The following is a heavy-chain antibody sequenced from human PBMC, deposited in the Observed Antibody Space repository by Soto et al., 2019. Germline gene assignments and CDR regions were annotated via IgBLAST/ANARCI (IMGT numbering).Heavy chain of an antibody. CDR3: ARGRYGDY. CDR1: GYAFTTYG. D-gene: IGHD1-1*01. J-gene: IGHJ4*02. Sequence: QVHLVQSGAEVKKPGASVKVSCQGSGYAFTTYGITWVRQPPGQGLEWMGWSSAHNGNTNYSQKLQCRVTATRDTSTLTAYMELRSLRYDDTAVSYCARGRYGDYWGQGALVTVSS. CDR2: SSAHNGNT. V-gene: IGHV1-18*01.